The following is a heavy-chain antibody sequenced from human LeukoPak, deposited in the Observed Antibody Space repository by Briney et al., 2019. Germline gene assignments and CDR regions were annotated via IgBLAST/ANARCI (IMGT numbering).Heavy chain of an antibody. V-gene: IGHV1-46*01. Sequence: ASVKVSCKASGYTFTGYYMHWVRQAPGQGLEWMGVINSSGGSTYYTQKFQGRVTMTRDTSTSTVYMELNSLRSEDMAVYYCARSPMIYYFDYWGQGTLVTVSS. CDR1: GYTFTGYY. CDR2: INSSGGST. J-gene: IGHJ4*02. CDR3: ARSPMIYYFDY. D-gene: IGHD3/OR15-3a*01.